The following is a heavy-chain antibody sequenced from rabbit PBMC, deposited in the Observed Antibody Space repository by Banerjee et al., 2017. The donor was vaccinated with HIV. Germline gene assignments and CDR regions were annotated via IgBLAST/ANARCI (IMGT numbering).Heavy chain of an antibody. J-gene: IGHJ4*01. D-gene: IGHD6-1*01. CDR1: GFSFSSNYY. Sequence: QEQLEESGGDLVKPEGSLTLTCTASGFSFSSNYYMCWVRQAPGKGLEWIACIDAGSSGNTYYASWAKGRFTISKTSSTTVTLQMTSLTVADGATYFCARGRYAGNGYGADYFNLWGPGTLVTVS. CDR3: ARGRYAGNGYGADYFNL. V-gene: IGHV1S45*01. CDR2: IDAGSSGNT.